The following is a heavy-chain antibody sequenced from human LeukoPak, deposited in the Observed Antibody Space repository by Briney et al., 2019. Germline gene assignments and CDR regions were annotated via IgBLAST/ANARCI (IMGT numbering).Heavy chain of an antibody. CDR3: AKADSSGWLTTLDY. CDR1: GFTFSSYG. D-gene: IGHD6-19*01. J-gene: IGHJ4*02. V-gene: IGHV3-30*02. Sequence: GGSLRLSCAASGFTFSSYGMHWVRQAPGKGLEWVAFIRYDGSNKYYADSVKGRFTISRDNSKNTLYLQMNSLRAEDTAVYYCAKADSSGWLTTLDYWGQGTLVTVSS. CDR2: IRYDGSNK.